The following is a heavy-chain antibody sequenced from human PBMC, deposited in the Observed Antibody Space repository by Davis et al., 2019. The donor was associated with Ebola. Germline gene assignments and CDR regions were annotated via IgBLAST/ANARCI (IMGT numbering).Heavy chain of an antibody. J-gene: IGHJ4*02. CDR2: IYYSGST. CDR1: GGSISSYY. CDR3: DLLTGYIDY. Sequence: SETLSLTCTVSGGSISSYYWSWIRQPPGKGLEWFGYIYYSGSTYYNPSLKSRVTISVDTSKNQFSLKLSSMTAADTAVYYCDLLTGYIDYWGQGTLVTVSS. D-gene: IGHD3-9*01. V-gene: IGHV4-59*04.